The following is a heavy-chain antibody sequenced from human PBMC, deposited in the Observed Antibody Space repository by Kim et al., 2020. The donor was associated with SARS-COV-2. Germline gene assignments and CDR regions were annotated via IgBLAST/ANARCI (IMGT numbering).Heavy chain of an antibody. V-gene: IGHV3-43*01. D-gene: IGHD6-13*01. Sequence: GGSLRLSCAASGFTFDEYSMHWVRQAPGKGLEWVSLISWDGSDTYHADSVKGRFTISRDNSKNSLYLQMNSLRIEDTALYYCAKDRRPRQQLVTPGFDYWGQGTLVPVSS. CDR1: GFTFDEYS. CDR3: AKDRRPRQQLVTPGFDY. CDR2: ISWDGSDT. J-gene: IGHJ4*02.